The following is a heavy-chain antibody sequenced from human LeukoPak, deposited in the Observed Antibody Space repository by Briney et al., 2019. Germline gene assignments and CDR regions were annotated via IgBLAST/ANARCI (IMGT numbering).Heavy chain of an antibody. CDR2: INAGNGNT. D-gene: IGHD2-2*01. Sequence: ASVKVSCKASGYTFTSYAMHWVRQAPGQRLEWMGWINAGNGNTKYSQKFQGRVTITRDTSASTAYMELSSLRSEDTAVYYCARDRYCSSTSCAPSGWFDPWGQGTPVTVSS. CDR3: ARDRYCSSTSCAPSGWFDP. CDR1: GYTFTSYA. V-gene: IGHV1-3*01. J-gene: IGHJ5*02.